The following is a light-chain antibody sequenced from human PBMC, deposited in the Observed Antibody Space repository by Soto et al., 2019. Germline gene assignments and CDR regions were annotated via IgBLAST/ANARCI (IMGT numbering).Light chain of an antibody. Sequence: DIQMTQSPSSLSASVGDRVSITCRASQSISSYLNWYRQKPGKAPKLLIYGSSTLQSGVPSRFSGSGSGTDFTLTISTLQPEDFATYYCQQSFSTPYTFSQGTILEVK. V-gene: IGKV1-39*01. CDR1: QSISSY. CDR2: GSS. CDR3: QQSFSTPYT. J-gene: IGKJ2*01.